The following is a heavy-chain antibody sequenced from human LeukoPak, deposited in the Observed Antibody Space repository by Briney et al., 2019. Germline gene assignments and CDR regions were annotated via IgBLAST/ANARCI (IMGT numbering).Heavy chain of an antibody. CDR3: ARTAYSDYSLGF. CDR2: INSGGSST. Sequence: GGSLRLSCEVSGFTFRSTWMHWVRQAPGKGLVWVSRINSGGSSTSYADSVKGRFTISRDNAKNTLYLQMNSLRAEDTAVYYCARTAYSDYSLGFWGQGTLVTVSS. D-gene: IGHD5-12*01. J-gene: IGHJ4*02. CDR1: GFTFRSTW. V-gene: IGHV3-74*01.